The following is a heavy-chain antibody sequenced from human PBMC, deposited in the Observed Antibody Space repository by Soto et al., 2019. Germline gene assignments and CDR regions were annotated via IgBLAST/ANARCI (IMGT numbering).Heavy chain of an antibody. CDR3: AREVIPLTTDWYFDL. J-gene: IGHJ2*01. V-gene: IGHV4-30-4*01. D-gene: IGHD4-17*01. Sequence: QLQLRESGPGLVKPSETLSLTCTVSGGSISGGVGGLYCWSWIRPPPGKGLEWIGYIYDSGSTYYNPSPKSRVTISVDTSKNQFSLRLSSVNAADTAVYYCAREVIPLTTDWYFDLWGRGTLVTVSS. CDR2: IYDSGST. CDR1: GGSISGGVGGLYC.